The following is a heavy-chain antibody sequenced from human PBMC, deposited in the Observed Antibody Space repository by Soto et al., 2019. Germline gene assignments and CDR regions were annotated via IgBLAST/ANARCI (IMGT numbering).Heavy chain of an antibody. Sequence: PSETLSLTCTVSGGSISSYYWSWIRQPPGKGLEWIGYIYYSGSTNYNPSLKSRVTISVDTSKNQFSLKLSSVTAADTAVYYCARVGAYYDSSGFVDYWGQGTLVTVSS. CDR3: ARVGAYYDSSGFVDY. CDR1: GGSISSYY. CDR2: IYYSGST. V-gene: IGHV4-59*01. D-gene: IGHD3-22*01. J-gene: IGHJ4*02.